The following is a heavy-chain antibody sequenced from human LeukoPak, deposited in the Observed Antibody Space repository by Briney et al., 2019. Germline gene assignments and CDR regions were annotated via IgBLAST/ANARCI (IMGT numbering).Heavy chain of an antibody. CDR2: ISSRRTYI. D-gene: IGHD1-26*01. CDR3: VRDRSGSYPYYFDF. Sequence: GGSLRLSCAASGFTFSDYSMNWVRQAPGMGLEWVSSISSRRTYISYADSVKGRFTISRDNAKNSLYLEMNSLRAEDTAVYYCVRDRSGSYPYYFDFRGQGTLVTASS. V-gene: IGHV3-21*01. J-gene: IGHJ4*02. CDR1: GFTFSDYS.